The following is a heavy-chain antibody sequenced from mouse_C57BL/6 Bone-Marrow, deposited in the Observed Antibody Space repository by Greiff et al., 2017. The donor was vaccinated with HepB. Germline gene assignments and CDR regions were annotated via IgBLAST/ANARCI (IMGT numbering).Heavy chain of an antibody. Sequence: VQLVESGAELARPGASVKLSCKASGYTFTSYGISWVKQRTGQGLEWIGEIYPRSGNTYYNEKFKGKATLTADKSSSTAYMELRSLTSEDSAVYFCARSGTTVAFDYWGQGTTLTVSS. J-gene: IGHJ2*01. D-gene: IGHD1-1*01. CDR2: IYPRSGNT. CDR1: GYTFTSYG. CDR3: ARSGTTVAFDY. V-gene: IGHV1-81*01.